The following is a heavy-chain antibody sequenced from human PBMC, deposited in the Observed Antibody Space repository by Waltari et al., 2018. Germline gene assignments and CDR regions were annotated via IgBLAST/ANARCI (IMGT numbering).Heavy chain of an antibody. V-gene: IGHV4-38-2*01. J-gene: IGHJ3*02. CDR3: ARGVQYYYDSSGYRDAFDI. D-gene: IGHD3-22*01. CDR1: GYSISSGYY. CDR2: IYHSWST. Sequence: QVQLQESGPGLVKPSETLSLTCAVSGYSISSGYYWGWIRQPPGKGLEWIGSIYHSWSTYYNPSLKSRVTISVDTSKNQFSLKLSPVTAADTAVYYCARGVQYYYDSSGYRDAFDIWGQGTMVTVSS.